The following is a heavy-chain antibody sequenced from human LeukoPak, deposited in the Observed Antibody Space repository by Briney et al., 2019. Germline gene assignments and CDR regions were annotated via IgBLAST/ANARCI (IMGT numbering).Heavy chain of an antibody. V-gene: IGHV3-48*03. Sequence: GGSLRLSCAASGFTFSTYGMNWVRQAPGKGLEWVSYISSDGSAMYYADSVKGRFTISRDNAKNSLYLQMNSLRAEDTAVYYCARCIVATMDDAFDIWGQGTMVTVSS. CDR1: GFTFSTYG. CDR3: ARCIVATMDDAFDI. D-gene: IGHD5-12*01. CDR2: ISSDGSAM. J-gene: IGHJ3*02.